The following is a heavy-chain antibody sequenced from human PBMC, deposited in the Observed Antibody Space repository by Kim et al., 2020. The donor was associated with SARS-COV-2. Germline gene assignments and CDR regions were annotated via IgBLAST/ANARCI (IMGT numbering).Heavy chain of an antibody. CDR2: ISYDGSNK. D-gene: IGHD3-10*01. J-gene: IGHJ4*02. V-gene: IGHV3-30-3*01. CDR3: EGTREERGYGSGSYYNPNYFDY. Sequence: GGSLRLSCAASGFTFSSYAMHWVRQAPGKGLEWVAVISYDGSNKYYADSVKGRFTISRDNSKNTLYLQMNSLRAEDTAVYYCEGTREERGYGSGSYYNPNYFDYWGQGTLVTVSS. CDR1: GFTFSSYA.